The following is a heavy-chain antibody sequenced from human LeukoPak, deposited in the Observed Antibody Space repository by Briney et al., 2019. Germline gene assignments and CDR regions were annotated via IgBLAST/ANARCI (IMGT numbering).Heavy chain of an antibody. D-gene: IGHD4-17*01. CDR1: GFTFSSYG. J-gene: IGHJ2*01. Sequence: GGSLRLSCAASGFTFSSYGMHWVRQAPGKGLEWVAVIWYDGSNKYYADSVKGRFTISRDNSKNTLYLQMNSLRAEDTAVYYCARQNDYGDYNALWYFDLWGRGTLVTVSS. V-gene: IGHV3-33*01. CDR3: ARQNDYGDYNALWYFDL. CDR2: IWYDGSNK.